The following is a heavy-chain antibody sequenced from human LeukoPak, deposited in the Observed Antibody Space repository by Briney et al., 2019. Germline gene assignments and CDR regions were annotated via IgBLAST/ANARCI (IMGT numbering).Heavy chain of an antibody. CDR3: ARDPCGGDCYSFDY. J-gene: IGHJ4*02. V-gene: IGHV3-30*04. CDR2: ISYDGSNK. D-gene: IGHD2-21*02. Sequence: GGSLRLTCEAYAFTFSSYAMHWVRQAPGKGLDWLAVISYDGSNKYYADSLKGRFTISRDNSKNTLYLQMNSLRAEDTAVYYCARDPCGGDCYSFDYWGQGTLVTVSS. CDR1: AFTFSSYA.